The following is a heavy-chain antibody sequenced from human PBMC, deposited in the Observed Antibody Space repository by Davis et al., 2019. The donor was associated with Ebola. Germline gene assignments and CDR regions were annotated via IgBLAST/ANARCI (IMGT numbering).Heavy chain of an antibody. Sequence: GGSLRLSCAASGFTFNRHSMNWVRQAPGKGLEWVSSISSGSTYIYYADSVKGRFTISRDNAKNSLYLQMNSLKTEDTAVYYCTNAVTTTDYWGQGTLVTVSA. CDR1: GFTFNRHS. CDR2: ISSGSTYI. J-gene: IGHJ4*02. V-gene: IGHV3-21*04. D-gene: IGHD4-17*01. CDR3: TNAVTTTDY.